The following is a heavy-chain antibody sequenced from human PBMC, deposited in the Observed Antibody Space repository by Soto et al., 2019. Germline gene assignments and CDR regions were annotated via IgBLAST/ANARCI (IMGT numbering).Heavy chain of an antibody. D-gene: IGHD2-15*01. J-gene: IGHJ6*03. CDR2: IKSKTDGGTT. CDR1: GFTFSNAW. Sequence: GGSLRLSCAASGFTFSNAWMSWVRQAPGKGLEWVGRIKSKTDGGTTDYAAPVKGRFTISRDDSKNTLYLQMNSPKTEDTAVYYCTTWWPAPPYYYYMDVWGKGTTVTVSS. CDR3: TTWWPAPPYYYYMDV. V-gene: IGHV3-15*01.